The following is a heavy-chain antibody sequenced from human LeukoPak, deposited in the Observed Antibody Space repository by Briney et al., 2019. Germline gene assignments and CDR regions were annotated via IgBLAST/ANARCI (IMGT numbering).Heavy chain of an antibody. D-gene: IGHD1-26*01. J-gene: IGHJ4*02. V-gene: IGHV3-21*01. CDR2: ISSSSSYI. Sequence: GGSLRLSCAASGFTFSSYAMSWVRQAPGKGLEWVSSISSSSSYIYYADSVKGRFTISRDNAKNSLYLQMNSLRAEDTAVYYCARDLVGANRDDYWGQGTLVTVSS. CDR1: GFTFSSYA. CDR3: ARDLVGANRDDY.